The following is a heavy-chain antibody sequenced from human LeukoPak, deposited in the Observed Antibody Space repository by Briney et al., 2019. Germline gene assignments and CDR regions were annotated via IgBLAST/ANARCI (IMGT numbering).Heavy chain of an antibody. D-gene: IGHD5-24*01. Sequence: PGGSLRLSCAASGFTFSSYAMSWVRQAPGKGLEWVSAISGSGGSTYYADSVKGRFTISRDNSKNTLYLQMNSLRAEDTAVYYCARGSRDGYNYVVWYFDLWGRGTLVTVSS. CDR2: ISGSGGST. CDR1: GFTFSSYA. J-gene: IGHJ2*01. CDR3: ARGSRDGYNYVVWYFDL. V-gene: IGHV3-23*01.